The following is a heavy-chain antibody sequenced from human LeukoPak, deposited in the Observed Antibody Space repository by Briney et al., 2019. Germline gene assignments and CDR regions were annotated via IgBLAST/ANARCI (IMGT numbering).Heavy chain of an antibody. CDR1: GGFISSYY. D-gene: IGHD3-3*01. CDR2: IYYSGST. V-gene: IGHV4-59*01. CDR3: ARATGSPTIFGVVTIFDY. Sequence: SQTLSLTCAVSGGFISSYYWSWIRQPPGKGLEWIGYIYYSGSTNYNPSLKSRVTVSVDTSKNQFSLKLSSVTAADTAVYYCARATGSPTIFGVVTIFDYWGQGTLVTVSS. J-gene: IGHJ4*02.